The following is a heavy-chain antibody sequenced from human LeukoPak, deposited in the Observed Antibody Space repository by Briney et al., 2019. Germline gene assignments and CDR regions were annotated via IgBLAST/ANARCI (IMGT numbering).Heavy chain of an antibody. CDR2: INPNSGGT. D-gene: IGHD4-17*01. V-gene: IGHV1-2*02. J-gene: IGHJ6*03. CDR1: GYTFTCYY. Sequence: ASVKVSCKASGYTFTCYYMHWVRQAPGQGLEWMGWINPNSGGTNYAQKFQGRVTMTRDTSISTAYMELSRLRSEDTAVYYCATGGDYVGRHYYYYMDVWGKGTTVTVSS. CDR3: ATGGDYVGRHYYYYMDV.